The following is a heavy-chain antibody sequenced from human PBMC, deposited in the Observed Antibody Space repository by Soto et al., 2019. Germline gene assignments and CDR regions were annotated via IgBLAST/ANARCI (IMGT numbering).Heavy chain of an antibody. Sequence: ASVKVSCKASGYTFTNYGISWVRRAPGQGLEWMGWINVYNGNTKYAQKVQGRVTMTTDTSTSTAYMELRSLRSDDTAVYYCARDQYYSSSINYGMDVWGQGTTVTVSS. CDR1: GYTFTNYG. D-gene: IGHD6-13*01. CDR2: INVYNGNT. J-gene: IGHJ6*02. V-gene: IGHV1-18*01. CDR3: ARDQYYSSSINYGMDV.